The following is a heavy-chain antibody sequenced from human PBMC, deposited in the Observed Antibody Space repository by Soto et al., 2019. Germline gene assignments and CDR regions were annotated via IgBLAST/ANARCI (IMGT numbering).Heavy chain of an antibody. V-gene: IGHV3-7*01. CDR3: ARDATGPRYYYYYYMEV. CDR2: IKQDGSEK. Sequence: GGSLRLSCAASGFAFSSYWMSWVRQAPGKGLEWVANIKQDGSEKYYVDSVKGRFTISRDNAKNSLYLQMNSLRAEDTAVYYCARDATGPRYYYYYYMEVWGKGTTVTVSS. D-gene: IGHD2-15*01. CDR1: GFAFSSYW. J-gene: IGHJ6*03.